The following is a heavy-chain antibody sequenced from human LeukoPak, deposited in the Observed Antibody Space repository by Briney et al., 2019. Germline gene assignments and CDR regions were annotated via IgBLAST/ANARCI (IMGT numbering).Heavy chain of an antibody. CDR2: IIPILGIA. CDR1: GGTFSSYT. CDR3: ARGHIAARPLAYGMDV. V-gene: IGHV1-69*02. J-gene: IGHJ6*02. D-gene: IGHD6-6*01. Sequence: SVKVSCKASGGTFSSYTISWVRQAPGQGLEWMGRIIPILGIANYAQKFQGGVTITADKSTSTAYMELSSLRSEDTAVYYCARGHIAARPLAYGMDVWGQGTTVTVSS.